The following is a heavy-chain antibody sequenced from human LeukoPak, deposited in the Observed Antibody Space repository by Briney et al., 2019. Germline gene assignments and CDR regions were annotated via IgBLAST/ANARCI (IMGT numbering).Heavy chain of an antibody. CDR2: IYYSGNT. CDR3: ARLYRKTYKWNDQPDY. J-gene: IGHJ4*02. V-gene: IGHV4-39*07. D-gene: IGHD1-20*01. CDR1: GVSISSSNSY. Sequence: SETLSLTCTVSGVSISSSNSYWGWIRQPPGKGLEWIGSIYYSGNTYYNASLKSQVSISIDTSKNQFSLRLTSVTAADTAVYYCARLYRKTYKWNDQPDYWGQGTLVTVSS.